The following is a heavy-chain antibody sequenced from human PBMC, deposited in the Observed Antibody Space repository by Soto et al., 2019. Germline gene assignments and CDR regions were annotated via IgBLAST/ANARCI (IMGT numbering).Heavy chain of an antibody. V-gene: IGHV5-10-1*01. J-gene: IGHJ4*02. CDR2: IDPSDSQT. Sequence: GESLKISCKGSGYSFAGYWITWVRQKPGKGLEWMGRIDPSDSQTYYSPSFRGHVTISVTKSITTVFLQWNSLRASDTAMYYCARQIYDSDTGPNFQYYFDSWGQGTPVTVSS. CDR1: GYSFAGYW. D-gene: IGHD3-22*01. CDR3: ARQIYDSDTGPNFQYYFDS.